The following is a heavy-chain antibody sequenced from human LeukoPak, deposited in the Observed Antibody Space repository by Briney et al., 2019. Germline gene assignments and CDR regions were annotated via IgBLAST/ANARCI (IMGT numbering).Heavy chain of an antibody. CDR3: ARELRFLEWLLYGMDV. CDR1: GFTFTNYG. Sequence: PGGSLRLSCAASGFTFTNYGMHWVRQAPGKGLEWVSYSSNGGSTIYYADSVKGRFTISRDNAKNSLYLQMNSLRAEDTAVYYCARELRFLEWLLYGMDVWGQGTTVTVSS. CDR2: SSNGGSTI. D-gene: IGHD3-3*01. J-gene: IGHJ6*02. V-gene: IGHV3-48*04.